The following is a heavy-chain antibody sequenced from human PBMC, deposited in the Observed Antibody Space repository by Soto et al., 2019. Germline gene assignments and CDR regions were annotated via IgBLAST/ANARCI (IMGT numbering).Heavy chain of an antibody. V-gene: IGHV3-74*01. J-gene: IGHJ4*02. CDR2: INGDGSVT. CDR3: VRVKETSGWGAFDY. Sequence: EVQLVESGGGLVQPGGSLRLSCTASGFTFSGFWMHWVRQAPGKGLVLVSRINGDGSVTNYADSVKGRFTISRDNAKNPLYLQMNSLRVEGTAVYYWVRVKETSGWGAFDYWGQGTLVTVSS. D-gene: IGHD6-19*01. CDR1: GFTFSGFW.